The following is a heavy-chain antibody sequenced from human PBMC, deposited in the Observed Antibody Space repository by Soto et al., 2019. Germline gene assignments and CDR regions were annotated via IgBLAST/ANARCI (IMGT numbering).Heavy chain of an antibody. J-gene: IGHJ6*02. CDR1: GFTFSSYG. CDR3: AKDQGRYYDFWSGYSEGDYYGMDV. D-gene: IGHD3-3*01. V-gene: IGHV3-30*18. CDR2: ISYDGSNK. Sequence: GGSLRLSCAASGFTFSSYGMHWVRRAPGKGLEWVAVISYDGSNKYYADSVKGRFTISRDNSKNTLYLQMNSLRAEDAAVYYCAKDQGRYYDFWSGYSEGDYYGMDVWGQGTTVTVSS.